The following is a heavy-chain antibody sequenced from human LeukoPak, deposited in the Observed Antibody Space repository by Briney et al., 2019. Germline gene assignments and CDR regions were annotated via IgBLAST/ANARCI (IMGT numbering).Heavy chain of an antibody. Sequence: GRSLRLSCAASGFTFSSYGMHWVRQAPGKGLEWVAVISYDGSNKYYADSVKGRFTISRDNSKNTLYLQMNSLRAEDTAVYYCAKDYSDDYSNPFGQGTLVTVSS. CDR3: AKDYSDDYSNP. CDR1: GFTFSSYG. J-gene: IGHJ5*02. V-gene: IGHV3-30*18. D-gene: IGHD4-11*01. CDR2: ISYDGSNK.